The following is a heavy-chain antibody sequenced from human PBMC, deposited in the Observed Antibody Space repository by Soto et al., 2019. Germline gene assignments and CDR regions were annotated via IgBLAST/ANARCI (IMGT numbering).Heavy chain of an antibody. D-gene: IGHD3-22*01. V-gene: IGHV5-51*01. CDR3: ARKDKSGYFNWFDP. J-gene: IGHJ5*02. CDR1: GYKFTSSW. Sequence: GESLTISCXPSGYKFTSSWIAWVRQMPGKGLEWMGIIFPSDSDTRYSPSFQGQVTISADRSTSTVFLQWASLKASDTAVYFCARKDKSGYFNWFDPWGQGTLVTVSS. CDR2: IFPSDSDT.